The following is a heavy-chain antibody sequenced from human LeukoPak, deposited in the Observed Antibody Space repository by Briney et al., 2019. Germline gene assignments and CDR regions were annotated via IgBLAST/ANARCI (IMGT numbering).Heavy chain of an antibody. CDR2: IIPIFGTA. D-gene: IGHD3-9*01. CDR1: GYTFTGYY. V-gene: IGHV1-69*13. Sequence: GASVKVFCKASGYTFTGYYMHWVRQAPGQGLEWMGGIIPIFGTANYAQKFQGRVTVTADESTSTAYMELSRLRSDDTAVFYCARSPDILTGENFDYWGQGTLVTVSP. CDR3: ARSPDILTGENFDY. J-gene: IGHJ4*02.